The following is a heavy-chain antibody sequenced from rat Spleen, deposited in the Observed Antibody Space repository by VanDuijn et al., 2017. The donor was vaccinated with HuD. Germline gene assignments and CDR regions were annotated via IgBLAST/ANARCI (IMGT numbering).Heavy chain of an antibody. Sequence: QVQLMESGPGLVQPSETLSLTCTVSGFSLTSYNVHWVRQPPGKGLEWMGVMWSGGSTDYNSAPKSRLSISRDTSKNQVFLKMNSLQSEDTTTYYCARDLDGYFDYWGQGVMVTVSS. V-gene: IGHV2-45*01. CDR3: ARDLDGYFDY. CDR2: MWSGGST. D-gene: IGHD1-12*03. J-gene: IGHJ2*01. CDR1: GFSLTSYN.